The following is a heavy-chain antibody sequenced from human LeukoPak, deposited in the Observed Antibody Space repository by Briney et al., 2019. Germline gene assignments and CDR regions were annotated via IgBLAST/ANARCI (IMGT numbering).Heavy chain of an antibody. CDR2: IYSGGST. Sequence: GGSLRLSCAASGFTVSSNYMSWVRQAPGKGLEWVSVIYSGGSTYYADSVKGRFTISRDNSKNTLFLQMNSLRAEDTAIYYCARGVYSGSRIDYWGQGTPVTVSS. D-gene: IGHD5-12*01. J-gene: IGHJ4*02. CDR3: ARGVYSGSRIDY. CDR1: GFTVSSNY. V-gene: IGHV3-66*01.